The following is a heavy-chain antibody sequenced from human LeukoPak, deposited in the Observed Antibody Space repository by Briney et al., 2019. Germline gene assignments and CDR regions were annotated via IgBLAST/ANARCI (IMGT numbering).Heavy chain of an antibody. J-gene: IGHJ4*02. CDR1: GFSFSTYG. CDR3: AKARTSSGWVYFFDY. Sequence: GRSLRLSCAASGFSFSTYGMHWVRQAPDKRLECVAVISDDGINQYYADSVRRRFTISRDNSKNPLYLHMNSLRVEDTAVYYCAKARTSSGWVYFFDYWGRATLVTVSS. D-gene: IGHD6-19*01. CDR2: ISDDGINQ. V-gene: IGHV3-30*18.